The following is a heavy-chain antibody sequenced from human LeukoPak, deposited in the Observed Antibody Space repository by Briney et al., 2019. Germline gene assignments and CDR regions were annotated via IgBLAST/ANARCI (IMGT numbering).Heavy chain of an antibody. D-gene: IGHD1-26*01. CDR3: AKGSGGAYYNYFED. J-gene: IGHJ4*02. V-gene: IGHV3-43D*03. Sequence: GGSLRLSCAASGFTFDGYAFHWVRQAPGKGLEWVSLISWDGGTIYYADPVRGRFTISRDNSKNSLYLRMNSLRAEDTALYYCAKGSGGAYYNYFEDWGQGTLVSVAS. CDR2: ISWDGGTI. CDR1: GFTFDGYA.